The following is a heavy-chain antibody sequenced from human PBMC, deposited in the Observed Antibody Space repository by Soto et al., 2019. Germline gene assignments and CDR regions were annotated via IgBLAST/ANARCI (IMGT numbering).Heavy chain of an antibody. CDR1: GFTFSKAW. CDR3: TTEALITLGLDV. V-gene: IGHV3-15*01. Sequence: EVQLVESGGGLVKPGGSLRLSCAASGFTFSKAWMSWVRQAPGKGLEWVGRIKRKTDGGTTDYAAPVKGRFTISRDDSKHTLYLQMNSLKTEDTAVYYCTTEALITLGLDVWGQGTTVTVSS. CDR2: IKRKTDGGTT. J-gene: IGHJ6*02. D-gene: IGHD3-22*01.